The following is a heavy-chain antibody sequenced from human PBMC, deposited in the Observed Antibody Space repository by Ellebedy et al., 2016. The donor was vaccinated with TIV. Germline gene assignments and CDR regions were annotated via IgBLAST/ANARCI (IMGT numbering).Heavy chain of an antibody. Sequence: PGGSLRLSCAASGFTFSNYNMNWVRQAPGKGLEWVSLISSSSSYIYYADSLKGRFTISRDNAKNSLYLQMNSLRVEDTAVYYCARVPSGYDDVGPVGYWGQGTLVTVSS. CDR1: GFTFSNYN. D-gene: IGHD5-12*01. CDR3: ARVPSGYDDVGPVGY. V-gene: IGHV3-21*01. J-gene: IGHJ4*02. CDR2: ISSSSSYI.